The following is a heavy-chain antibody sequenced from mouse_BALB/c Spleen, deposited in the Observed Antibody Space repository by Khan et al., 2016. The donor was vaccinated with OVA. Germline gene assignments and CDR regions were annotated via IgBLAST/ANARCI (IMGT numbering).Heavy chain of an antibody. CDR3: ARGVSSGQAWFAY. CDR1: GYSITSGYF. J-gene: IGHJ3*01. V-gene: IGHV3-6*02. D-gene: IGHD3-1*01. CDR2: IRYDGNS. Sequence: EVQLQESGPGLVKPSQSLSLTCSVTGYSITSGYFWNWIRQFPGNKLEWMGYIRYDGNSNYNPSLKNRISITRDTSKNQFFLKLTSATPEDTATYYCARGVSSGQAWFAYWGQGTLVTVSA.